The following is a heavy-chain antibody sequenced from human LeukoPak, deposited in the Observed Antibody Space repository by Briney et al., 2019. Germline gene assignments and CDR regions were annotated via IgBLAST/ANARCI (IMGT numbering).Heavy chain of an antibody. Sequence: PGGSLRLSCAASGFTFSNYWMHWVRQAPGKGLVWVSRINSDGSSTSYADSVKGRFTISRDSAKNTLYLQMNSLRVEDTAVYYCARGYNDFWSGYIDYRGQGSLVTVSS. CDR3: ARGYNDFWSGYIDY. J-gene: IGHJ4*02. D-gene: IGHD3-3*01. V-gene: IGHV3-74*01. CDR2: INSDGSST. CDR1: GFTFSNYW.